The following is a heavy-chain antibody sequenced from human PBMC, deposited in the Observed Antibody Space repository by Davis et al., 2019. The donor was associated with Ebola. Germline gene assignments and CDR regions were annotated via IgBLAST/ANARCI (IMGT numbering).Heavy chain of an antibody. CDR3: TTRKVYTYYYGMDV. CDR2: IKSKTDGGTT. CDR1: GFTFSNAW. V-gene: IGHV3-15*01. D-gene: IGHD5/OR15-5a*01. J-gene: IGHJ6*02. Sequence: GESLKISCAASGFTFSNAWMSWVRQAPGKGLEWVGRIKSKTDGGTTDYAAPVKGRFTISRDDSKNTLYLQMNSLKTEDTAVYYCTTRKVYTYYYGMDVWGQGTTVTVSS.